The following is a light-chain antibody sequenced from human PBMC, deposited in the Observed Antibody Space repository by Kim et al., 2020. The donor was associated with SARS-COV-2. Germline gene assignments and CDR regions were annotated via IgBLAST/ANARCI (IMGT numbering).Light chain of an antibody. CDR3: QQRSHWPT. CDR1: QSIYNY. V-gene: IGKV3-11*01. Sequence: EIVLTQSPATLSLSPGERATLSCRASQSIYNYLAWYQQKPGQAPRLLIYDASNRATGIPARFSGSGSGTDFTLTISSLEPEDFAVYYCQQRSHWPTFGGGTKLEI. CDR2: DAS. J-gene: IGKJ4*01.